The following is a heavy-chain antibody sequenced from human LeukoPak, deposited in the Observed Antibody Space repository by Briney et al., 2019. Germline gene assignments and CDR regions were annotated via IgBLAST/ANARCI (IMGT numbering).Heavy chain of an antibody. CDR2: IYTSGST. V-gene: IGHV4-61*02. CDR3: ARDRSPESAFDI. J-gene: IGHJ3*02. CDR1: GGSISSGSYY. Sequence: SQTLSLTCTVSGGSISSGSYYWSWIRQPAGKGLEWIGRIYTSGSTNYNPSLKSRVTISVDTSKNQFSLKLSSVTAADTAVYYCARDRSPESAFDIWGQGTMVTVSS.